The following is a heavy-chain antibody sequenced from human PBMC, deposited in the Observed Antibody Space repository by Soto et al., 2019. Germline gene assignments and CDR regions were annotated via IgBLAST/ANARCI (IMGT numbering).Heavy chain of an antibody. V-gene: IGHV1-69*01. CDR3: ARRKMSEIVTLCRDKGFDP. Sequence: VQLVQSGAEVTKHGSSVKVSCKASGGTFNNHAINWVRQAPGPGLEWMGGIIPIFGTSNYTQRFQARVRIIAGESTSTPYMEPSSLTSEDTAVYYCARRKMSEIVTLCRDKGFDPWGPGALVTVSS. CDR1: GGTFNNHA. D-gene: IGHD2-15*01. J-gene: IGHJ5*02. CDR2: IIPIFGTS.